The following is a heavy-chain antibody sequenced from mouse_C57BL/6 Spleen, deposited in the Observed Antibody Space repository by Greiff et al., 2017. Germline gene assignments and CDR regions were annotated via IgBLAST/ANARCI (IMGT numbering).Heavy chain of an antibody. J-gene: IGHJ4*01. D-gene: IGHD2-2*01. Sequence: EVHLVESGGGLVKPGGSLKLSCAASGFTFSSYAMSRVRQTPEKRLEWVATLSGGGSYTYYPDNVKGRFTISRDKAKNNLYLQMSHLKSEDTAMYYCARVYGYDYAMDYWGQGTSVTVSS. V-gene: IGHV5-4*01. CDR1: GFTFSSYA. CDR2: LSGGGSYT. CDR3: ARVYGYDYAMDY.